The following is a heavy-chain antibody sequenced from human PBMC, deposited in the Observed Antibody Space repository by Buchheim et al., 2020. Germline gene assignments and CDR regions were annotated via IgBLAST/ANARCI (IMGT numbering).Heavy chain of an antibody. CDR1: GFSFSSYV. CDR2: IVATGVAT. Sequence: EEQLLESGGGLVQPGGSLRLSWPASGFSFSSYVMTGVGQVPGKGLEGASAIVATGVATYYADSVKGRFTISRDNSKNTLYRQMNSLRAEDTALYFCAKEGGHWDCWGQGTL. J-gene: IGHJ4*02. V-gene: IGHV3-23*01. CDR3: AKEGGHWDC.